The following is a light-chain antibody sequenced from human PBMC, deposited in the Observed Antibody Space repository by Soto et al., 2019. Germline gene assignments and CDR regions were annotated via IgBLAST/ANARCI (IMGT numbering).Light chain of an antibody. CDR3: QQYNSYPYT. Sequence: DIQMTQSPSTLSASVGDRVTITCRASQSISSWLAWYQQKPGKAPKLLIYKASTLESGVPSNFSGSGSGTEFTLTMSSLQPDDFATYYCQQYNSYPYTFGQGTKLEI. J-gene: IGKJ2*01. CDR2: KAS. V-gene: IGKV1-5*03. CDR1: QSISSW.